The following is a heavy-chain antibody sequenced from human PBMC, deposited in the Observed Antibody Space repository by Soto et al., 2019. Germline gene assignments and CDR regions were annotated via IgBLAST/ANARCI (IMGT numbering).Heavy chain of an antibody. Sequence: SETLSLSCTVSGGSISSGGYYWSWIRQHPGTGLEWIGDIYYSGSTNYNPSLKSRVTISVDTSKNQFSLKLSSVTAADTAVYYCARGLGEVYCGGSCFGDWFDPWGQGTLVTVSS. V-gene: IGHV4-31*03. D-gene: IGHD2-15*01. CDR1: GGSISSGGYY. CDR2: IYYSGST. J-gene: IGHJ5*02. CDR3: ARGLGEVYCGGSCFGDWFDP.